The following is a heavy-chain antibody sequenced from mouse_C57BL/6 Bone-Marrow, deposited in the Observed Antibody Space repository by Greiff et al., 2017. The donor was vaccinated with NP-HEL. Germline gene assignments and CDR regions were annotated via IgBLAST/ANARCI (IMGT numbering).Heavy chain of an antibody. D-gene: IGHD2-5*01. V-gene: IGHV1-69*01. Sequence: VKLQQPGAELVMPGASVKLSCKASGYTFTSYWMHWVKQRPGQGLEWIGEIDPSDSYTNYNQKFKGKSTLTVDKSSSTAYMQLSSLTSEDSAVYYCARGDSNYVNYAMDYWGQGTSVTVSS. CDR3: ARGDSNYVNYAMDY. J-gene: IGHJ4*01. CDR1: GYTFTSYW. CDR2: IDPSDSYT.